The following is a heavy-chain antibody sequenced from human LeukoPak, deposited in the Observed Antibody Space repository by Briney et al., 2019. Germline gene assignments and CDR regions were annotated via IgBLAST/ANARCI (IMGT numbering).Heavy chain of an antibody. Sequence: GRSLRLSCAASGFTFSSYSMHWVRQPPGKGLEWVAVISYDGNNKYYADSVKGRFTISRDNSKNTLYLQMSSLRTEDTAVYYCARDDGRRGYNDYDVEYWGQGTLVIVSS. V-gene: IGHV3-30-3*01. CDR3: ARDDGRRGYNDYDVEY. CDR2: ISYDGNNK. CDR1: GFTFSSYS. J-gene: IGHJ4*02. D-gene: IGHD5-18*01.